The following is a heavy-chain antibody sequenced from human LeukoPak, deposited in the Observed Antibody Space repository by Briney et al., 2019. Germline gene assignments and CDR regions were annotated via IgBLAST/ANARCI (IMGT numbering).Heavy chain of an antibody. CDR2: INAGNGNT. V-gene: IGHV1-3*01. CDR3: ARGPNPPYYYDSSSYHSHYFDY. Sequence: GASVKVSCKASGYTFTSYAMHWVRQAPGQGLEWMGWINAGNGNTKYSQKFQGRVTITRDTSASTAYMELSSLRSEDTAVYYCARGPNPPYYYDSSSYHSHYFDYWGQGTLVTVSS. D-gene: IGHD3-22*01. CDR1: GYTFTSYA. J-gene: IGHJ4*02.